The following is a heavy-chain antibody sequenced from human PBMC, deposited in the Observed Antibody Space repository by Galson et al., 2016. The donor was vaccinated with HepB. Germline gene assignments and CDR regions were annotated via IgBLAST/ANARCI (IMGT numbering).Heavy chain of an antibody. CDR1: GFTFTSYA. V-gene: IGHV3-23*01. CDR3: AKYRDHSSGYYPLDY. D-gene: IGHD3-22*01. CDR2: INGGGGFT. Sequence: SLRLSCAASGFTFTSYAMSWVRQAPXXGLXWVSAINGGGGFTYYADSVKGRFTISRDNSKNTVYLQMNSLRAEDTAVYYCAKYRDHSSGYYPLDYWGQGTLVTVSS. J-gene: IGHJ4*02.